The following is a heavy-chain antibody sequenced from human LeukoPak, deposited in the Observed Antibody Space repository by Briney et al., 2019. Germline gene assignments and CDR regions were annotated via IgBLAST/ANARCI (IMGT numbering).Heavy chain of an antibody. V-gene: IGHV1-2*02. CDR3: ARVRGYYYYYGMDV. Sequence: APVKVSCKASGYTFTGYYMHWVRQAPGQGLEWMGWINPNSGGTNYAQKFQGRVTMTRDTSISTAYMELSRLRSDDTAVYYCARVRGYYYYYGMDVWGQGTTVTVSS. CDR2: INPNSGGT. CDR1: GYTFTGYY. J-gene: IGHJ6*02.